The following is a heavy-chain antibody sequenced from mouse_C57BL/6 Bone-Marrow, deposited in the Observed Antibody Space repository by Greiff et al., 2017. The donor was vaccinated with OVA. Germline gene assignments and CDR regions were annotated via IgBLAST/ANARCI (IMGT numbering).Heavy chain of an antibody. Sequence: VQLQQSGAELVKPGASVKISCKASGYAFSSYWMNWVKQRPGKGLEWIGQIYPGDGDTNYNGKFKGKATLTADKSSSTAYMQLSSLTSEDSAVYFCAREGLLPPFDYWGQGTTLTVSS. J-gene: IGHJ2*01. D-gene: IGHD1-1*01. CDR3: AREGLLPPFDY. CDR2: IYPGDGDT. V-gene: IGHV1-80*01. CDR1: GYAFSSYW.